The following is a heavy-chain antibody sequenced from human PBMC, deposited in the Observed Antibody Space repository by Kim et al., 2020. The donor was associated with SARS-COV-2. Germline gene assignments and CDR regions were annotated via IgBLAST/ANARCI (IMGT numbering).Heavy chain of an antibody. J-gene: IGHJ4*02. Sequence: ASVKVSCKASGYTFSGYWMHWVRQAPGRGLEWMGIISCNSGATRYAQEFQERVTLTRDTSTSTVHMELSSLRSEDTAVYYCARDVDTYWSIDHWGQGTLVTVSS. D-gene: IGHD2-8*02. CDR1: GYTFSGYW. CDR3: ARDVDTYWSIDH. CDR2: ISCNSGAT. V-gene: IGHV1-46*01.